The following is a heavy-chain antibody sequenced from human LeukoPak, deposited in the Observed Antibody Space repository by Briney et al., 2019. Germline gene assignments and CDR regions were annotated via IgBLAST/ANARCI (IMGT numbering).Heavy chain of an antibody. CDR2: MNPNSGNT. V-gene: IGHV1-8*02. Sequence: GASVKVSCKASGYTFTSYDINWVRQATGQGLEWMGWMNPNSGNTGYAQKFQGRVTMTRNTSISTAYMELSSLRSEDTAVYYCARYEKEWELLQGLDAFDIWGQGTMVTVSS. J-gene: IGHJ3*02. D-gene: IGHD1-26*01. CDR1: GYTFTSYD. CDR3: ARYEKEWELLQGLDAFDI.